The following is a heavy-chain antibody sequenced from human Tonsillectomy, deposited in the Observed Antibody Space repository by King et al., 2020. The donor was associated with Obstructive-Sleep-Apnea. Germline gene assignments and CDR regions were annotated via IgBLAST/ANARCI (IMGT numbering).Heavy chain of an antibody. CDR1: GGSISGYY. V-gene: IGHV4-59*08. CDR3: ARHRTVAGLIYYYYYGMDV. D-gene: IGHD6-19*01. CDR2: IYYRGST. Sequence: QLQESGPGLVKPSETLSLTCTVSGGSISGYYWSWIRQPPGKGLEWIGYIYYRGSTNYNPSLKSRVTISVDTSKNQFSLKRSSVTAAGTAVYYCARHRTVAGLIYYYYYGMDVWGQGTTVTVSS. J-gene: IGHJ6*02.